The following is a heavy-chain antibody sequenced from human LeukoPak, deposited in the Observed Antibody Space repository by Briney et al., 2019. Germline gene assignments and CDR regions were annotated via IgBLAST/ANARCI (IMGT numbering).Heavy chain of an antibody. J-gene: IGHJ6*02. D-gene: IGHD5-24*01. CDR3: ARGLGDGYNTGYYYGMDV. CDR1: GGSISSYY. CDR2: IYTSGST. V-gene: IGHV4-4*07. Sequence: PSETLSLTCTVTGGSISSYYWSWIRQPAGKGLEWIGRIYTSGSTNYNPSLKSRVTMSVDTSKNQFSLKLSSVTAADTAVYYCARGLGDGYNTGYYYGMDVWGQGTTVTVSS.